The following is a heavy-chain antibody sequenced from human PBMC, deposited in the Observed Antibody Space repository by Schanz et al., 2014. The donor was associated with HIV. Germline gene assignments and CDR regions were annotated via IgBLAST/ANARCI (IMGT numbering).Heavy chain of an antibody. J-gene: IGHJ6*02. CDR2: ISWNSGTI. CDR1: GITFDDYA. Sequence: DVQLVESGGGLVQPGRSLRLSCAASGITFDDYAMHWVRQVPGKGLEWVSGISWNSGTIGYADSVKGRFTISRDNAKNSLYLQMNSLRVEDTALYYCAKAKSPWTYYYYGMDVWGQGTTVTVSS. CDR3: AKAKSPWTYYYYGMDV. V-gene: IGHV3-9*01.